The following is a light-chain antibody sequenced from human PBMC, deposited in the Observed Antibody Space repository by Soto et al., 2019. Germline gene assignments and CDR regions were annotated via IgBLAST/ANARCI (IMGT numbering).Light chain of an antibody. Sequence: DIVMTQSPDSLAVSLGERATINCKSSQSVLYSSNNKNYLAWYQQKPGQPPKPLIYWASSRESGVPDRFSGSADVTDFTLTISSLQAEDVAVYYCQQYYSTPQGFTFGPGTKVDIK. CDR3: QQYYSTPQGFT. V-gene: IGKV4-1*01. CDR1: QSVLYSSNNKNY. J-gene: IGKJ3*01. CDR2: WAS.